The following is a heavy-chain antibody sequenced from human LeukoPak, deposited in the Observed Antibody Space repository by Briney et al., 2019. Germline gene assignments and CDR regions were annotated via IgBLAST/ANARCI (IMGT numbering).Heavy chain of an antibody. Sequence: GGSLRLSCTASGFTFRTYAMNWVRQAPGKGLEWLSGISGSGNGTYYADSVKGRFIISRDNSKNMVYLQMDSLTVEDTATYYCAKRTMSAFDSWGQGTLLIVSS. J-gene: IGHJ4*02. CDR2: ISGSGNGT. CDR3: AKRTMSAFDS. V-gene: IGHV3-23*01. CDR1: GFTFRTYA.